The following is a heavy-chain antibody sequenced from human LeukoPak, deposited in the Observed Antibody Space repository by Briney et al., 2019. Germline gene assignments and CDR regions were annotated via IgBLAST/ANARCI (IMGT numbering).Heavy chain of an antibody. J-gene: IGHJ3*02. CDR1: GGSISSYY. D-gene: IGHD3-3*01. V-gene: IGHV4-59*01. CDR3: ARESDFWSGYYYDAFDI. CDR2: IYYSGST. Sequence: SETLSLTCTVSGGSISSYYWSWIRQPPGKGLDWIGYIYYSGSTNYNPSLKSRVTISVDTSKNQFSLKLSSVTAADTAVYYCARESDFWSGYYYDAFDIWGQGTMVTVSS.